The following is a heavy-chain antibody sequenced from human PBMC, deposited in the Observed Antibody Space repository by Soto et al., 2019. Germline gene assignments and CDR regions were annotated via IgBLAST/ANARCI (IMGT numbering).Heavy chain of an antibody. V-gene: IGHV3-48*02. J-gene: IGHJ4*02. D-gene: IGHD3-9*01. CDR1: GFTFSSYS. Sequence: EVQLVESGGGLVQPGGSLRLSCAASGFTFSSYSMNWVRQAPGKGLEWVSYISSSSSTIYYADSVKGRFTMSRDNDKNSLYLQMNNRIDEDTAVYSCARAFAGYYDILTGYYRACEYRGQGTLVTVSS. CDR2: ISSSSSTI. CDR3: ARAFAGYYDILTGYYRACEY.